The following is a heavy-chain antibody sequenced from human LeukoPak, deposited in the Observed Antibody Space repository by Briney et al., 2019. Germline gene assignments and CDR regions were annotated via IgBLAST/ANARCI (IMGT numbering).Heavy chain of an antibody. J-gene: IGHJ4*02. Sequence: PGGSLRLSCAASGFTFSSYAMHWVRQAPGKGLEWVAVISYDGSNKYYADSVKGRFTISRDNSKNTLYLQMNSLRAEDTAVYHCARGRRDGYNSRGSTDYFDYWGQGTLVTVSS. D-gene: IGHD5-24*01. CDR1: GFTFSSYA. CDR3: ARGRRDGYNSRGSTDYFDY. V-gene: IGHV3-30-3*01. CDR2: ISYDGSNK.